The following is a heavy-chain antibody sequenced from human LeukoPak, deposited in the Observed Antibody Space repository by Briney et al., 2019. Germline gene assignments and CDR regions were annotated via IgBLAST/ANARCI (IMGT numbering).Heavy chain of an antibody. V-gene: IGHV3-9*01. CDR3: AKSQGYYYDSSDSSFDY. CDR1: GFTFDDYA. Sequence: GGSLRLSCAASGFTFDDYAMHWVRQAPGKGLEWVSGITWNSGSRGYADSVKGRFTISRDNAKSSLYLQMNSLRAEDTALYYCAKSQGYYYDSSDSSFDYWGQGTLVTVSS. D-gene: IGHD3-22*01. CDR2: ITWNSGSR. J-gene: IGHJ4*02.